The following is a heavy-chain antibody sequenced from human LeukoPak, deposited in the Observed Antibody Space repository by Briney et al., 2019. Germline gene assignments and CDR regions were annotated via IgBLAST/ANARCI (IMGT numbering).Heavy chain of an antibody. CDR3: ARESSSGWLIKHNWFDP. CDR2: INHSGST. Sequence: SETLSLTCAVYGGSFSGYYWSWIRQPPGKGLEWIGEINHSGSTNYNPSLKSRVTISVDTSKNQFSLKLSSVTAADTAVYYCARESSSGWLIKHNWFDPWGQGTLVTVSS. D-gene: IGHD6-19*01. J-gene: IGHJ5*02. CDR1: GGSFSGYY. V-gene: IGHV4-34*01.